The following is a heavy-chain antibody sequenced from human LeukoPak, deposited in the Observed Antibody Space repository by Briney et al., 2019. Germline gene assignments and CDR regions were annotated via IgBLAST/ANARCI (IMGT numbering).Heavy chain of an antibody. CDR1: GFSFSTYG. CDR2: IWYDGSNK. Sequence: PGGSLRLSCAASGFSFSTYGMHWVRQAPGKGLEWVAVIWYDGSNKFYADSVKGRFTISRDNSKNTLNLQMNSLRAEDTAVYYCARGEYSSSSGFDFWGQGTLVIVSS. D-gene: IGHD6-6*01. CDR3: ARGEYSSSSGFDF. V-gene: IGHV3-33*08. J-gene: IGHJ4*02.